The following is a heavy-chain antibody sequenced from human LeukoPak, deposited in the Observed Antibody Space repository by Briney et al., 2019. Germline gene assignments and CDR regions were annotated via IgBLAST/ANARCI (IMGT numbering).Heavy chain of an antibody. V-gene: IGHV4-39*07. D-gene: IGHD6-13*01. CDR3: ARGLMMAVAGRGEFHY. Sequence: SETLSLTCTVSGGSISNSNHYWGWVRQPPGKGLEWIGSIYYSGSTYYNPSLKSRVTISVDTSKNQFSLKLSSVTAADTAVYYCARGLMMAVAGRGEFHYWGQGTLVTVSS. J-gene: IGHJ4*02. CDR1: GGSISNSNHY. CDR2: IYYSGST.